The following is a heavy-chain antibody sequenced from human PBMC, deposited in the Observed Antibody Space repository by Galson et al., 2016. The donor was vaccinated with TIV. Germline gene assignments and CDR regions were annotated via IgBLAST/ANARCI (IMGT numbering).Heavy chain of an antibody. Sequence: TLSLTCNVSGGSISSSAYHWSWIRQHPGKALEWIGNIYDSGSTYYHPSLQGRVSTSVDTSQNQFSLRLTSVTAADTAVYDCARWAESGSYYDYFQHWGLGTLVTVSS. CDR2: IYDSGST. CDR3: ARWAESGSYYDYFQH. J-gene: IGHJ1*01. V-gene: IGHV4-31*03. CDR1: GGSISSSAYH. D-gene: IGHD1-26*01.